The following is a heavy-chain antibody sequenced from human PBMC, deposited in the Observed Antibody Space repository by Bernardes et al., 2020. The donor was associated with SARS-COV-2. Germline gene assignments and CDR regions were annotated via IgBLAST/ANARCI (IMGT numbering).Heavy chain of an antibody. CDR2: ISDSGGST. CDR1: GFTFSSYD. Sequence: GGSLRLSCAASGFTFSSYDMSWVRQAPGKGLEWVSAISDSGGSTYYADSVKGRFTISRDNSKNTVYLQMNSLRAEDTAVYYCAKDLGTIFGVVIQGEPYWGQVTLITVSS. D-gene: IGHD3-3*01. V-gene: IGHV3-23*01. CDR3: AKDLGTIFGVVIQGEPY. J-gene: IGHJ4*02.